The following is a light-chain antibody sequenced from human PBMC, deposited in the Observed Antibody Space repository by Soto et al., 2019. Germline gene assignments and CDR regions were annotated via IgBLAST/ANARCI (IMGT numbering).Light chain of an antibody. V-gene: IGKV3-15*01. CDR3: HQYDMWPFT. J-gene: IGKJ3*01. CDR1: HNVGSN. CDR2: DAS. Sequence: EIVMTQSPATLSVSPGERATLSCRGSHNVGSNLAWYQQKLGQAPRLLIYDASTRASGVPARFSGSGFGTAFILTISSLQSEDFAVYSCHQYDMWPFTFGPGTKVDI.